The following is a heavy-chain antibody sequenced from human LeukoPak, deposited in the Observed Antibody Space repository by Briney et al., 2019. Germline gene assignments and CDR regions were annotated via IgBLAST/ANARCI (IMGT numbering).Heavy chain of an antibody. CDR2: ISGSGGNT. Sequence: PGGSLRLSCAASGFTFSNYHMSWVRQAPGKGLERVSSISGSGGNTYYADSVKGRFTISRDNSKSTLYLQMNSLRAEDTAVYYCAKRRGNYGAWDYWGQGTLVTVSS. D-gene: IGHD4-17*01. J-gene: IGHJ4*02. CDR3: AKRRGNYGAWDY. CDR1: GFTFSNYH. V-gene: IGHV3-23*01.